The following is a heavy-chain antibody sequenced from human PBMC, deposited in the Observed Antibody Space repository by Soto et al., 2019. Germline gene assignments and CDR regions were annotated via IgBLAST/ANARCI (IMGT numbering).Heavy chain of an antibody. CDR1: GFTFSSNS. V-gene: IGHV3-21*01. CDR3: AVGEETGTPYFGN. D-gene: IGHD1-7*01. CDR2: ISSSSSFI. J-gene: IGHJ4*02. Sequence: EVQLLESGGGLVKPGGSLRLSCTASGFTFSSNSMNWVRRAPGKGLEWVSSISSSSSFIYSAGSVKGRFTISRDNAKNSLYLQMNSLRAEDTSVYYCAVGEETGTPYFGNWGQGTLVTVSS.